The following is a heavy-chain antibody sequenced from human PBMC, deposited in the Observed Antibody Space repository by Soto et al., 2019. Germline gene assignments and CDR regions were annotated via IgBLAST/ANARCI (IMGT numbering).Heavy chain of an antibody. V-gene: IGHV3-72*01. CDR2: IRNKANSYTT. Sequence: EVQLVESGGGLVQPGGSLRLSCAASGFTFSDKYMDWVRQAPGKGLEWVGRIRNKANSYTTEYAASVKGRFTISRDDSKTSLYLQMSSLTTEDTAVYYCATYESARGGDFDYWGQGTLVTVSS. CDR1: GFTFSDKY. D-gene: IGHD3-22*01. CDR3: ATYESARGGDFDY. J-gene: IGHJ4*02.